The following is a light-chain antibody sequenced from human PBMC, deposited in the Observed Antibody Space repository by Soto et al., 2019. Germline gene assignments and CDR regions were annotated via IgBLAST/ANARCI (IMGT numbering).Light chain of an antibody. V-gene: IGLV2-23*02. CDR3: CSYAGSNTWV. Sequence: QSALTQPASVSGSPGQSITISCAGVSSDVGTYDLVSWYQQYPGKAPILIIYEVAERPSGISSRFSGSKSGNTAALTISGLQTEDEADYYCCSYAGSNTWVFGGETKVTVL. J-gene: IGLJ3*02. CDR2: EVA. CDR1: SSDVGTYDL.